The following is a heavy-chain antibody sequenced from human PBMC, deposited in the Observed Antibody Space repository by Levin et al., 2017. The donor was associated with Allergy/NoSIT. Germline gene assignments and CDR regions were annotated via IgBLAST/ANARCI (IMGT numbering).Heavy chain of an antibody. CDR1: GGSISSSSYY. J-gene: IGHJ1*01. Sequence: SETLSLTCTVSGGSISSSSYYWGWIRQPPGKGLEWIGSVYYSGSTYYNPSLTSLKSQVTVSVDTSKNQFSLRLTSVTAADTAVYYCVRHAYDIAHFQHWGQGTLVIVSS. D-gene: IGHD3-9*01. V-gene: IGHV4-39*01. CDR2: VYYSGST. CDR3: VRHAYDIAHFQH.